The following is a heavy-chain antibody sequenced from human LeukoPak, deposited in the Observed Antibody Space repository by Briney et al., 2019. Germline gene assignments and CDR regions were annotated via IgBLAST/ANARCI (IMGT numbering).Heavy chain of an antibody. J-gene: IGHJ4*02. Sequence: GSLRLSCAASGFTFSNYAIHWVRQAPGKGLEWVALISCDGSNKYYAESVKGRFTISRDNSKNTLELQMSSLRVEDTAVYYCARERDCGGNGRLGFDYWGQGSLVTVSS. V-gene: IGHV3-30*15. D-gene: IGHD4-23*01. CDR2: ISCDGSNK. CDR1: GFTFSNYA. CDR3: ARERDCGGNGRLGFDY.